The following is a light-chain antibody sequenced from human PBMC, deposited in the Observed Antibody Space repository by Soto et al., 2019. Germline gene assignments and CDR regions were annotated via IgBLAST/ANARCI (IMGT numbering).Light chain of an antibody. Sequence: AIQVTQSPSSLSATVGDRVTISCRASQGIGNDLGWYQQKPGKAPKLLIYEASTLQTEVASRFSGSGSGTDFTLTISSLQPEDFATYYCLLDYVYPWTFGQGTKVEVK. CDR3: LLDYVYPWT. V-gene: IGKV1-6*01. CDR1: QGIGND. J-gene: IGKJ1*01. CDR2: EAS.